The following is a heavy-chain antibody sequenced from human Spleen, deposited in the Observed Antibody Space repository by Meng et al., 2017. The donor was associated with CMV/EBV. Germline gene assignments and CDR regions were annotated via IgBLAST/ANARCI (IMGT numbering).Heavy chain of an antibody. J-gene: IGHJ5*02. CDR1: GDLISGSSYY. CDR2: IYYSGNT. Sequence: NASGDLISGSSYYWGWIRQTPAKGLEWIGDIYYSGNTRYNPSLKSRVTISLDTSKNQFSLNLYFVTAADTAVYYCARHRLDYGDHPWGQGTLVTVSS. V-gene: IGHV4-39*01. D-gene: IGHD4-17*01. CDR3: ARHRLDYGDHP.